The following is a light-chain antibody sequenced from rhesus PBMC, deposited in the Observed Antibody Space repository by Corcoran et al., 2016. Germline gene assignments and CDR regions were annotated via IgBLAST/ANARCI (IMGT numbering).Light chain of an antibody. CDR2: EVS. J-gene: IGLJ1*01. CDR3: TSYAGSATYI. Sequence: QAALAQPRSVSGSPGQSVTISCTGTNSAIGDYIYVSWYQQHPGTAPKILIYEVSQRPSGVYDRFSGAKSGNTASLTISGLQAEDAADYYCTSYAGSATYIFGDGTRLTVL. V-gene: IGLV2-32*02. CDR1: NSAIGDYIY.